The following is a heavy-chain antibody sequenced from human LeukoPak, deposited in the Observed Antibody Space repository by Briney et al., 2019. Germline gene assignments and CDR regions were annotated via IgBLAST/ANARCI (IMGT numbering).Heavy chain of an antibody. Sequence: GGSLRLSCAASGFTFSSYAVSWVRQAPGKGLEWVSAISGSGGSTYYADSVKGRFTISRDNSKNTLYLQMNSLRAGDTALYYCAKDMYDFWSGTDYWGQGTLVTVSS. V-gene: IGHV3-23*01. J-gene: IGHJ4*02. CDR1: GFTFSSYA. CDR2: ISGSGGST. D-gene: IGHD3-3*01. CDR3: AKDMYDFWSGTDY.